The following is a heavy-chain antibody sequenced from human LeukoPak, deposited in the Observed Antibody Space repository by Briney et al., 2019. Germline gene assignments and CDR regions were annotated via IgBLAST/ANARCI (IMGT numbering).Heavy chain of an antibody. CDR1: RGTFSSYA. V-gene: IGHV1-69*01. CDR3: ARGEQFLEWLFGY. J-gene: IGHJ4*02. Sequence: SVKVSCKASRGTFSSYAISWVRQAPGQGLEWMGGIIPIFGTANYAQKFQGRVTITADESTSTAYMELSSLRSEDTAVYYCARGEQFLEWLFGYWGQGTLVTVSS. CDR2: IIPIFGTA. D-gene: IGHD3-3*01.